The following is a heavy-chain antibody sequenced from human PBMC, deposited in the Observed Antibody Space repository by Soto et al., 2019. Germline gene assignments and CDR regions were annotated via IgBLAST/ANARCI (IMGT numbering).Heavy chain of an antibody. D-gene: IGHD1-1*01. CDR3: ARETPPSTTGTTWFDP. CDR1: GGTFSSYA. CDR2: IIPILGIA. Sequence: ASVKVSCKASGGTFSSYAISWVRQAPGQGLEWMGGIIPILGIANYAQKFQGRVTITADKSTSTAYMELSSLRSEDTAVYYCARETPPSTTGTTWFDPWGQGTLVTVSS. J-gene: IGHJ5*02. V-gene: IGHV1-69*10.